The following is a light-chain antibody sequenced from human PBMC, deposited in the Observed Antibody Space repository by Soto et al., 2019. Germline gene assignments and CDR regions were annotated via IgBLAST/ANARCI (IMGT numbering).Light chain of an antibody. CDR1: SSNIGNNY. J-gene: IGLJ2*01. Sequence: QSVLTQPPSVSAAPGQKVTISCSGSSSNIGNNYVSWYQQLPGTAPKLLIYDNNKRPSGIPDRFSGSKSGTSATLRITGLQTGDEADYYCGTWDSSLSASFGGGTKLTVL. CDR2: DNN. V-gene: IGLV1-51*01. CDR3: GTWDSSLSAS.